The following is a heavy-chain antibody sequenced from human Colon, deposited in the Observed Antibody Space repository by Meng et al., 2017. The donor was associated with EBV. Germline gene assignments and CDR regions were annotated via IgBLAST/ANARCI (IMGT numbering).Heavy chain of an antibody. D-gene: IGHD3-9*01. CDR1: GFTFRDYF. CDR3: ARDIFFSVRAFDS. Sequence: EVQLVESGGXXXXPXGXLRXSCAASGFTFRDYFMNWVRQAPGKGLEWVSSISGSGSKIYYADSVKGRFTISRDNSKNSLFLQMDNLSAEDTAFYYCARDIFFSVRAFDSWGQGSLVTVSS. V-gene: IGHV3-21*02. J-gene: IGHJ5*01. CDR2: ISGSGSKI.